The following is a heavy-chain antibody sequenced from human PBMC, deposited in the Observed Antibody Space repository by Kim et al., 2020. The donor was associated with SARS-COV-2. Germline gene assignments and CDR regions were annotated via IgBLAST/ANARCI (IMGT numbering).Heavy chain of an antibody. Sequence: YAESVKGRFTISRDNSKTTLYLQMNSLRAEDTAVYYCAKSKRFGALGFDPWGQGTLVTVSS. CDR3: AKSKRFGALGFDP. D-gene: IGHD3-10*01. J-gene: IGHJ5*02. V-gene: IGHV3-23*01.